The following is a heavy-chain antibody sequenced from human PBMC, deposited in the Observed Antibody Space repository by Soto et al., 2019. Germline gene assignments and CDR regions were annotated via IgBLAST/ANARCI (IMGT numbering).Heavy chain of an antibody. J-gene: IGHJ6*02. CDR2: INYSGST. CDR1: GGSISSYY. D-gene: IGHD5-18*01. V-gene: IGHV4-59*01. Sequence: KASETLSLTCTVSGGSISSYYWSWIRQPPGRGLECIGYINYSGSTNYNPSLKSRVTISVDTSKNQFSMKLSSVTAADTAVYYCARGGGYSYGGYYYGMDVWGQGTTVTVSS. CDR3: ARGGGYSYGGYYYGMDV.